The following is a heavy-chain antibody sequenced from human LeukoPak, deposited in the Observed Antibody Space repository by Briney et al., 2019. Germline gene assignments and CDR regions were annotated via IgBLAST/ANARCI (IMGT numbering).Heavy chain of an antibody. J-gene: IGHJ4*02. D-gene: IGHD1-26*01. V-gene: IGHV3-23*01. CDR3: AKRGAEVGTTVAPGDY. CDR1: GFTLSSYA. Sequence: PGGFLRLSCAASGFTLSSYAMNWVRQAPGKGLEWVSAISGNGHAYYADSVKGRFTISRDNSKNTLYLQMDSLRAEDTAVYYCAKRGAEVGTTVAPGDYWGQGTLLTVSS. CDR2: ISGNGHA.